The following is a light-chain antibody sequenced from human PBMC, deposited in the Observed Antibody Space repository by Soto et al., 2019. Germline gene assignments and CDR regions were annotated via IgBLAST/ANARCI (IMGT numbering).Light chain of an antibody. CDR2: EVS. J-gene: IGLJ2*01. CDR1: SSDVGGYNY. CDR3: ASYTGSDTLV. Sequence: QSALTQPPSASGSPGQSVTISCTGTSSDVGGYNYVSWYQQHPGKAPKLMIYEVSKRPSGVPDRLSGSKSGNTASLPVSGLQVEDEADYYCASYTGSDTLVFGGGTQLAAL. V-gene: IGLV2-8*01.